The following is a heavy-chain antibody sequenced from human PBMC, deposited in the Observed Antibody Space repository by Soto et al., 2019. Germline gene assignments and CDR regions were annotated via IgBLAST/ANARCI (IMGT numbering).Heavy chain of an antibody. Sequence: QVQLVQSVAEVKKPGASVKVSCKASGYTFTSYGISWVRQAPGQGLEWMGWISAYNGNTNYGHKLQGRVTKTTDTSPSTAYRELRSLRSYDTAVYYCARDPGYGDCEIDCWGQGTLVTVSS. CDR2: ISAYNGNT. J-gene: IGHJ4*02. D-gene: IGHD4-17*01. V-gene: IGHV1-18*01. CDR3: ARDPGYGDCEIDC. CDR1: GYTFTSYG.